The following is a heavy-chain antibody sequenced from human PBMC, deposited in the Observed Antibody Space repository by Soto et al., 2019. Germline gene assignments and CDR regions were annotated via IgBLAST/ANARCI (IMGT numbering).Heavy chain of an antibody. V-gene: IGHV4-59*01. Sequence: SETLSLTCTVSGGSISSYYWSWIRQPPGKGLKWIGYIYYSGSTNYNPSLKSRVTISVDTSKNQFSLKLSSVTAADTAVYYCARVKGKYDSSGYHPTVFDYWGQGTLVTVSS. CDR3: ARVKGKYDSSGYHPTVFDY. CDR2: IYYSGST. D-gene: IGHD3-22*01. J-gene: IGHJ4*02. CDR1: GGSISSYY.